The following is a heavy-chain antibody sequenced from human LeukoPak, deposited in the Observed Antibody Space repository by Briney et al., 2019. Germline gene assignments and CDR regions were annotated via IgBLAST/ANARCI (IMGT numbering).Heavy chain of an antibody. V-gene: IGHV3-7*01. CDR2: MNQDGSAK. D-gene: IGHD4-17*01. CDR3: ARSRGDYERGYFDY. Sequence: PGGSLRLSCAASGFTFSTYWMSWVRQAPGKGLEWVAYMNQDGSAKYYVDSVKGRFTISRDNAKSSVYLQMNSLRAEDTAFYYCARSRGDYERGYFDYWGQGTLVTVSS. J-gene: IGHJ4*02. CDR1: GFTFSTYW.